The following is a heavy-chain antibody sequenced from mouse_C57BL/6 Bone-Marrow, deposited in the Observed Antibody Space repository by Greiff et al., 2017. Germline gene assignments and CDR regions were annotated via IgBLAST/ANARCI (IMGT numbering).Heavy chain of an antibody. J-gene: IGHJ4*01. CDR1: GFTFSDYG. CDR3: ARHDDY. CDR2: ISNLAYSI. Sequence: EVKLVESGGGLVQPGGSLNLSCAASGFTFSDYGMAWVRQAPRKGPEWVAFISNLAYSIYYADTVTGRFTISRENAKNTLYLEMSSLRSEDTAMYYCARHDDYWGQGTSVTVSS. V-gene: IGHV5-15*01.